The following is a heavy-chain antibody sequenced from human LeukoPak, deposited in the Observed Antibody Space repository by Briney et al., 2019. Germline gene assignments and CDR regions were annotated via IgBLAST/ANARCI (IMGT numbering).Heavy chain of an antibody. CDR2: ISNSGAT. J-gene: IGHJ5*02. CDR1: GGSISNYY. CDR3: ARAITGTTRWFDP. D-gene: IGHD1-7*01. Sequence: SETLSLTCTVSGGSISNYYWSWIRQPPGKGLEYIGYISNSGATNYNPSLKSRVTISVDTSKNQFSLKLSSVTAADTAVYYCARAITGTTRWFDPWGQGTLVTVSS. V-gene: IGHV4-59*01.